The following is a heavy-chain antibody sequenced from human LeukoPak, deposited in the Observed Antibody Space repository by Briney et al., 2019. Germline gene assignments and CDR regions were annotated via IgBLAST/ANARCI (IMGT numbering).Heavy chain of an antibody. CDR1: GYSFTSYW. Sequence: GESLKIFCRGSGYSFTSYWIGWVRQMPGKGLEWMGSIYPGDSDTRYSPSFQGPVNISADKSISTAYLQWSSLKASDTAMYYCARTRSYYYYYMDVWGKGTTVTVSS. D-gene: IGHD1-14*01. J-gene: IGHJ6*03. CDR3: ARTRSYYYYYMDV. V-gene: IGHV5-51*01. CDR2: IYPGDSDT.